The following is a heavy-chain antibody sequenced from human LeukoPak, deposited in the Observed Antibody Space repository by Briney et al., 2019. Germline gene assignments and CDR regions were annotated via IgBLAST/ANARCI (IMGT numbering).Heavy chain of an antibody. V-gene: IGHV1-2*02. Sequence: LVKVSCKDSGYTFTGYYMHWVRQATGQGLEWRGWINPNSGGTNYAQKFQGRVTMTRDTSISTAYMELSRLRSDDTAVYYCARNXXVCLTGRLLCYYYYMDVWGKGTTVTVSS. CDR3: ARNXXVCLTGRLLCYYYYMDV. D-gene: IGHD2-8*01. J-gene: IGHJ6*03. CDR1: GYTFTGYY. CDR2: INPNSGGT.